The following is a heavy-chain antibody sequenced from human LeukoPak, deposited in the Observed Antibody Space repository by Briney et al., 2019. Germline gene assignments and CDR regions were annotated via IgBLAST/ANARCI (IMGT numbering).Heavy chain of an antibody. CDR2: IRYDGSNK. J-gene: IGHJ3*02. CDR3: GTGTTGTSDDAFDI. V-gene: IGHV3-30*02. Sequence: GGSLRLSCAASGFTFSSYGMHWVRQAPGKGLEWVAFIRYDGSNKYYADSVKGRFTISRDNAKNSLYLQMDSLRAEDTAVYYCGTGTTGTSDDAFDIWGQGTMVTVSS. D-gene: IGHD1-1*01. CDR1: GFTFSSYG.